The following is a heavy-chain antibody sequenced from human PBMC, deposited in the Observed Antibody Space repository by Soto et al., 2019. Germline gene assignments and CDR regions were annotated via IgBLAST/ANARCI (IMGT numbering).Heavy chain of an antibody. CDR2: IIPIFGTA. J-gene: IGHJ3*02. D-gene: IGHD2-15*01. CDR1: GGTFSSYA. Sequence: QVQLVQSGAEVKKPGSSVKVSCKASGGTFSSYAISWVRQAPGQGLEWMGGIIPIFGTANYAQKFQGRVTITADEYTSTADMELSGLRAEDTAVYYCARSRLRYCSGGSCYFDAFDIWGQGTMVTVSS. CDR3: ARSRLRYCSGGSCYFDAFDI. V-gene: IGHV1-69*01.